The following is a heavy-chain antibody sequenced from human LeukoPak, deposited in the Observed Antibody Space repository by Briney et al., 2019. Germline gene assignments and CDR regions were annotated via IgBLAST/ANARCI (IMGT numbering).Heavy chain of an antibody. CDR2: ISSSSSTI. CDR3: ARGHYYDGLDY. J-gene: IGHJ4*02. CDR1: GFTFSSYS. V-gene: IGHV3-48*01. Sequence: PGGSLRLSCAASGFTFSSYSMNWVRQAPGKGLEWVSYISSSSSTIYYADSVKGRFTISRDNAKNSLYLQMNSLRAEDTAVYYCARGHYYDGLDYWGQGTLVTVSS. D-gene: IGHD3-22*01.